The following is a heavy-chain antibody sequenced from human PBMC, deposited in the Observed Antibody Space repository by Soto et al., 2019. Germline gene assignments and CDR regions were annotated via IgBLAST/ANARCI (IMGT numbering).Heavy chain of an antibody. Sequence: GGSLGLCCAASGFTFRSFAMHWVRQAPGKGLEYVSAISSNGGSTYYANSVKGRFTISRDNSKNTLYLQMGSLRAEDMAVYYCARVGGSGSYYSYYMDVWGKGPTVTVSS. D-gene: IGHD3-10*01. CDR1: GFTFRSFA. CDR2: ISSNGGST. J-gene: IGHJ6*03. CDR3: ARVGGSGSYYSYYMDV. V-gene: IGHV3-64*01.